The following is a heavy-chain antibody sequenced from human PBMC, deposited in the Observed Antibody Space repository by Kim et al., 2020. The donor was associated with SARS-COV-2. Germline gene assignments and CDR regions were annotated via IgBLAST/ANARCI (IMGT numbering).Heavy chain of an antibody. J-gene: IGHJ4*02. V-gene: IGHV3-11*01. CDR3: ARGLQGFNYYDSPIDY. Sequence: SVKGRFTIARDNAKNSLYLQMNSLRAEDTAVYYCARGLQGFNYYDSPIDYWGQGTLVTVSS. D-gene: IGHD3-22*01.